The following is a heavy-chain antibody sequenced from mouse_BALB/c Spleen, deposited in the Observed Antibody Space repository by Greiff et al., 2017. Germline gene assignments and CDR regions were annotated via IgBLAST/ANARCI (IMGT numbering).Heavy chain of an antibody. CDR3: ARDTTVVAKDAMDY. CDR1: GFSLSRYS. V-gene: IGHV2-6-4*01. J-gene: IGHJ4*01. CDR2: IWGGGST. D-gene: IGHD1-1*01. Sequence: QVQLKESGPGLVAPSQSLSITCTVSGFSLSRYSVHWVRQPPGKGLEWLGMIWGGGSTDYNSALKSRLSISKDNSKGQVFLKMNSLQTDDTAMYYCARDTTVVAKDAMDYWGQGTSVTVAS.